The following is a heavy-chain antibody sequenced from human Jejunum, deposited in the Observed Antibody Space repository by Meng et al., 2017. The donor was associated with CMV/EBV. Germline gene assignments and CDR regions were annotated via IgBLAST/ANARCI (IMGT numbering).Heavy chain of an antibody. CDR1: GFTFDGDD. J-gene: IGHJ4*02. CDR3: AKASPYGGITYFDY. V-gene: IGHV3-23*01. CDR2: ISGSGLST. D-gene: IGHD2-15*01. Sequence: GFTFDGDDMNWVRQAPGRGLEWVSTISGSGLSTHYPDSVKGRFTISRDNSKNTLYLQMNSVRAEDTAVYYCAKASPYGGITYFDYWGQGTLVTVSS.